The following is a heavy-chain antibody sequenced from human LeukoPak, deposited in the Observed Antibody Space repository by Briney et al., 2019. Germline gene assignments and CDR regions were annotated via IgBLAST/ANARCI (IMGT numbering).Heavy chain of an antibody. CDR2: ITSSSSYI. D-gene: IGHD3-10*01. J-gene: IGHJ6*03. CDR1: EFTFTTYS. V-gene: IGHV3-21*01. Sequence: GGSLRLSCAASEFTFTTYSMNWVRQAPGKGLEWVSSITSSSSYIYYADSVKGRFTISRDNAKNSLYLQMNSLRAEDTAVYYCARDAGSRMVRGVIGYYMDVWGKGTTVTVSS. CDR3: ARDAGSRMVRGVIGYYMDV.